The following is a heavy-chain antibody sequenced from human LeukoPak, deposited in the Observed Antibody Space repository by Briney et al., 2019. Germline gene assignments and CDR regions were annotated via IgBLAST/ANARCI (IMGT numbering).Heavy chain of an antibody. CDR2: IYYSGST. V-gene: IGHV4-39*02. D-gene: IGHD6-19*01. CDR3: ARDRFRYSSGWYSGSGIDY. J-gene: IGHJ4*02. CDR1: GGSISSSSYY. Sequence: SETLSLTCTVSGGSISSSSYYWGWIRQPPGKGLEWIGSIYYSGSTYYNPSLKSRATISVDTSKNQFSLKLSSVTAEDTAVYYCARDRFRYSSGWYSGSGIDYWGQGTLVTVSS.